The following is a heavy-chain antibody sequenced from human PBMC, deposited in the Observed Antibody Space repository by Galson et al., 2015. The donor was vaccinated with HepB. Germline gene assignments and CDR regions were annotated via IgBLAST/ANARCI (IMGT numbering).Heavy chain of an antibody. V-gene: IGHV7-4-1*02. Sequence: SVKVSCKASGYTFTSYAMNWVRQAPGQGLEWMGWINTNTGNPTYAQGFTGRFVFSLDTSVSTAYLQISSLKAEDTAVYYCARGATYYDFWSGYYTGIGEGYYYMDVWGKGTTVTVSS. J-gene: IGHJ6*03. D-gene: IGHD3-3*01. CDR1: GYTFTSYA. CDR2: INTNTGNP. CDR3: ARGATYYDFWSGYYTGIGEGYYYMDV.